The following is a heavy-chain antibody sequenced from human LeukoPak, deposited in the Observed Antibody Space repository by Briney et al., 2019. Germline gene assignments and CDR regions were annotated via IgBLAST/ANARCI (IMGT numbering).Heavy chain of an antibody. CDR3: AKGAIRITMVRGVRYYFDY. CDR2: ISGSGGST. D-gene: IGHD3-10*01. Sequence: GRPLRLSCAASRFTFSSYAMSWVRQAPGKGLEWVSAISGSGGSTYYADSVKGRFTISRDNSKNTLYLQMNSLRAEDTAVYYCAKGAIRITMVRGVRYYFDYWGQGTLVTVSS. CDR1: RFTFSSYA. V-gene: IGHV3-23*01. J-gene: IGHJ4*02.